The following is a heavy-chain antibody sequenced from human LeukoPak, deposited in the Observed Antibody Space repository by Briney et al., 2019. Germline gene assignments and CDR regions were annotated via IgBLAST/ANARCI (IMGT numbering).Heavy chain of an antibody. CDR1: GESISGFY. V-gene: IGHV4-59*08. CDR3: ARHVEAVAGHFDY. J-gene: IGHJ4*02. Sequence: PSETLSLTCTVSGESISGFYWNWIRQPPGKGLEWIGYIYYSGTTNYNPSLKSRVTISVDTSKNQFSLKLSSVTAADTAVYYCARHVEAVAGHFDYWGQGTLVTVSS. D-gene: IGHD6-19*01. CDR2: IYYSGTT.